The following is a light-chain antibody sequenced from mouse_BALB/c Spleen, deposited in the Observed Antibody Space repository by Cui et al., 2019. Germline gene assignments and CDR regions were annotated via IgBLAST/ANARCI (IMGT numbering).Light chain of an antibody. CDR2: SAS. CDR1: QNVGTT. Sequence: DIVMTESQIFMSTSVGDRVSVTCKASQNVGTTVAWYQQKPGQSPKALIYSASYRYSGVPDRFTGSGSGTDFTLTISNVQSEDLAEYFCQQYNSYPYTFGGGTKLEIK. V-gene: IGKV6-15*01. J-gene: IGKJ2*01. CDR3: QQYNSYPYT.